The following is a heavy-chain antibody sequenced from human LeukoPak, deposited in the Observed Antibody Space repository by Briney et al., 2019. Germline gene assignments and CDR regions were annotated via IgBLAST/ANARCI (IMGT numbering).Heavy chain of an antibody. V-gene: IGHV3-48*03. CDR2: ISSSGSTI. Sequence: GGSLRLSCAASGFTFSSYEMNWVGQAPGKGLEWVSYISSSGSTIYYADSVKGRFTISRDNAKNSLYLQMNSLRAEDTAVYYCAKWLRFWTAIDYWGQGTLVTVSS. CDR3: AKWLRFWTAIDY. CDR1: GFTFSSYE. D-gene: IGHD5-12*01. J-gene: IGHJ4*02.